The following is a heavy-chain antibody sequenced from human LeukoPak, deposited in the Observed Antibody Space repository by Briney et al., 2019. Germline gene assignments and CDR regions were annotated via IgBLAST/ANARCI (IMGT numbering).Heavy chain of an antibody. CDR2: IFYSGTT. CDR1: GGSVSSSVSY. Sequence: SETLSLTCTVSGGSVSSSVSYWSWLRQPPGKGLEWIGTIFYSGTTYYNPSLESRVTISVDTSMNQFSLRLSSVTAADTAVYYCARDGGYGSGSYYFDYWGQGTLVTVSS. J-gene: IGHJ4*02. D-gene: IGHD3-10*01. V-gene: IGHV4-39*07. CDR3: ARDGGYGSGSYYFDY.